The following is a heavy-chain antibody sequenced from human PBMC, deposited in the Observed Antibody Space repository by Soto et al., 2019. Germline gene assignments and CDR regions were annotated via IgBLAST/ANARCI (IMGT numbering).Heavy chain of an antibody. D-gene: IGHD6-19*01. Sequence: PSETLSLTCTVSGGSISSSSYYWGWIRQPPGKGLGWIGSIYYSGSTYYNPSLKSRVTISVDTSKNQFSLKLSSVTAADTAVYYCARVRVAGRAAFDIWGQGTMVTVSS. CDR3: ARVRVAGRAAFDI. CDR2: IYYSGST. J-gene: IGHJ3*02. V-gene: IGHV4-39*01. CDR1: GGSISSSSYY.